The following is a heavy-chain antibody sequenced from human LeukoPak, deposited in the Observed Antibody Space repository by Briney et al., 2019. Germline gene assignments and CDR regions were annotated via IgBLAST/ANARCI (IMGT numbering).Heavy chain of an antibody. CDR3: ARSTYYDFWSGYYYYYGMDV. CDR1: GYTFTSYY. V-gene: IGHV1-46*01. Sequence: GASVKVSCKASGYTFTSYYMHWVRQAPGQGLEWKGIINPSGGSTSYAQKFQGRVTMTRDTSTSTVYMELSSLRSEDTAVYYCARSTYYDFWSGYYYYYGMDVWGQGTTVTVSS. D-gene: IGHD3-3*01. CDR2: INPSGGST. J-gene: IGHJ6*02.